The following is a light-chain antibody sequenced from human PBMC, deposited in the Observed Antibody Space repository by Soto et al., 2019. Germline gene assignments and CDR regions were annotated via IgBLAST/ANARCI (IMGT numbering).Light chain of an antibody. Sequence: QSVLTQPPSASVTPGQRVTISCSGSSSNVGSNPVNWYQQLPGTAPKVVIYSNNQRPSGVPDRFSGSKSGTSASLAIRGLQSEDEADYYCAAWDDSLNGWVFGGGTKLTVL. CDR2: SNN. CDR1: SSNVGSNP. J-gene: IGLJ3*02. CDR3: AAWDDSLNGWV. V-gene: IGLV1-44*01.